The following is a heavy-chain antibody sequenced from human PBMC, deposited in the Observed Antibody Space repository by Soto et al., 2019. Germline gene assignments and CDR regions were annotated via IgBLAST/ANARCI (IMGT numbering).Heavy chain of an antibody. D-gene: IGHD6-13*01. V-gene: IGHV1-8*01. CDR2: MNPNSGNT. CDR3: ASTIAAAYFRGPKNWFDP. J-gene: IGHJ5*02. Sequence: GASVKVSCKASGYTCTSYDINCVRQATGQGLEWMGWMNPNSGNTGYAQKFQGRVTMTRNTSISTAYMELSSLRSEDTAVYYCASTIAAAYFRGPKNWFDPWGQGTLVTVSS. CDR1: GYTCTSYD.